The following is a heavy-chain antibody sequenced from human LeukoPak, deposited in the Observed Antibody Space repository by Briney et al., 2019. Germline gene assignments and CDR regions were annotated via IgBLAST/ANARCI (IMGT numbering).Heavy chain of an antibody. CDR3: ARDRRSYGDFDY. J-gene: IGHJ4*02. CDR2: IYTSGTT. Sequence: PSETLSLTCTVSGYSISTGYYWDWIRQPPGKGLEWIGRIYTSGTTDYNPSLKSRVTMSVDTSKNQFSLKLNSVTAADTAVYYCARDRRSYGDFDYWGQGTLVTVSS. D-gene: IGHD5-18*01. CDR1: GYSISTGYY. V-gene: IGHV4-38-2*02.